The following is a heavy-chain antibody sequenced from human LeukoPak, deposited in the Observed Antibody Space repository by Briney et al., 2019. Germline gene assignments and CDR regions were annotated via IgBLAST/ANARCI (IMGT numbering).Heavy chain of an antibody. Sequence: SETLSLTCAVYGGSFSGYYWSWIRQPPGKGLEWIGEINHSGSTNYNPSLKSRVTISVDTSKNQFSLKLSSVTAADTAVYYCARRGELRLLFGIDYWGQGTLVTVSS. CDR1: GGSFSGYY. CDR2: INHSGST. D-gene: IGHD3-10*01. CDR3: ARRGELRLLFGIDY. V-gene: IGHV4-34*01. J-gene: IGHJ4*02.